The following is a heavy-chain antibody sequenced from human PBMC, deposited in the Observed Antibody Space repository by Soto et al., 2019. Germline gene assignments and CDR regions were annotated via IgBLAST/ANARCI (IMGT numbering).Heavy chain of an antibody. CDR3: AKSNVAYCGNTNCGYFDS. D-gene: IGHD2-2*01. CDR1: GGSISSSSYY. J-gene: IGHJ4*02. Sequence: SETLSLTCTVSGGSISSSSYYWGWIRQPPGKGLEWIGSIYYSGSTYYNPSLKSRVTISVDTSKNQFSLKLSSVTAADTAVYYCAKSNVAYCGNTNCGYFDSWGQGTLVTVSS. V-gene: IGHV4-39*01. CDR2: IYYSGST.